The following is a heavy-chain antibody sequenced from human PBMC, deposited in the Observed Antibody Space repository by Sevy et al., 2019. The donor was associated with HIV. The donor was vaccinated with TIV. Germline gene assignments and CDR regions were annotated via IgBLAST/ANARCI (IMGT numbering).Heavy chain of an antibody. CDR1: GFTFSSYS. Sequence: GVSLRLSCAASGFTFSSYSMNWVRQAPGKGLEWVSYISSSSSTIYYADSVKGRFTISRDNAKNSLYLQMNSLRDEDTAVYYCARVGYYGSGSYYNGGYYYYGMDVWGQGTTVTVSS. V-gene: IGHV3-48*02. CDR2: ISSSSSTI. CDR3: ARVGYYGSGSYYNGGYYYYGMDV. D-gene: IGHD3-10*01. J-gene: IGHJ6*02.